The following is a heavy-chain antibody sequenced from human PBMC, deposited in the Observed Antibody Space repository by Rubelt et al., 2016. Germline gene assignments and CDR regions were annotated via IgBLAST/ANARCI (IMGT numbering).Heavy chain of an antibody. D-gene: IGHD2-21*01. J-gene: IGHJ3*02. CDR2: IYSGGST. CDR1: GFTVSSNY. CDR3: ARGVWCAAMAFDI. V-gene: IGHV3-66*01. Sequence: EVQLVESGGGLVQPGGSLRLSCEASGFTVSSNYMSWVRRAPGKRLEWVSVIYSGGSTYLACVGKGCFTNVRDKAKYTQDLQMNDRGAEDTAVYYCARGVWCAAMAFDIWGQGTMVTVSS.